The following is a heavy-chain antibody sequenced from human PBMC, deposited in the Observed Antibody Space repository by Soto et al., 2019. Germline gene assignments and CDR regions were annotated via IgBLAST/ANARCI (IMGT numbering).Heavy chain of an antibody. V-gene: IGHV3-48*02. J-gene: IGHJ4*02. Sequence: GGSLRLSGAASGFTFTSTSMNWVRQAPGKGLEWISYITSSSSTIYYADSVKGRFTISRDNAKNSLYLQMNSLREEDTAVYYCARGRVGTAYFDYWGQGT. CDR1: GFTFTSTS. D-gene: IGHD3-16*01. CDR2: ITSSSSTI. CDR3: ARGRVGTAYFDY.